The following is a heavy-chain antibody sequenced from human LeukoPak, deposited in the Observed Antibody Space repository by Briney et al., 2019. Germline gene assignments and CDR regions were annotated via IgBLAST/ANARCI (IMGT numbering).Heavy chain of an antibody. CDR1: GASISSYY. CDR3: ARDLFGVVTYNWFDP. V-gene: IGHV4-59*01. D-gene: IGHD3-3*01. Sequence: SETLSLTCTVSGASISSYYWSWIRQPPGKGLEWIGYIYYSGSTNYNPSLKSRVTISVDTSKNQFSLKLSSVTAADTAVYYCARDLFGVVTYNWFDPWGQGTLVTVSS. CDR2: IYYSGST. J-gene: IGHJ5*02.